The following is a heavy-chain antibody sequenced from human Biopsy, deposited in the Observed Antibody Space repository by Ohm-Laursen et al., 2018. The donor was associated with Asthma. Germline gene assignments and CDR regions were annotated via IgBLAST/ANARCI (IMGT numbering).Heavy chain of an antibody. D-gene: IGHD3-22*01. Sequence: GSLRLSCAASGFAASRDYMFWVRQAPEKGLEWVSVIYSGGTSHTADSVRGRFTISRDYSKNTLYLQMHSLRAEDTAVYYCARGDSSNWSHYYFDYWGQGTLVTVSS. J-gene: IGHJ4*02. V-gene: IGHV3-53*01. CDR2: IYSGGTS. CDR1: GFAASRDY. CDR3: ARGDSSNWSHYYFDY.